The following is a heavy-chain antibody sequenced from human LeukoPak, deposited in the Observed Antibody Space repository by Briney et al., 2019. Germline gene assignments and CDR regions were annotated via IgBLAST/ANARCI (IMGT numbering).Heavy chain of an antibody. V-gene: IGHV4-4*07. J-gene: IGHJ5*02. CDR3: ARGDVVLNT. D-gene: IGHD2-21*01. CDR1: GASISSYY. Sequence: SETLSLTCTVSGASISSYYWGWIRQPAGKGPEWIGRMYTSGSTNYNPSLKSRVTMSVDTSKNQFSLKLTSVTAADTAVYYCARGDVVLNTWGQGTLVTVSS. CDR2: MYTSGST.